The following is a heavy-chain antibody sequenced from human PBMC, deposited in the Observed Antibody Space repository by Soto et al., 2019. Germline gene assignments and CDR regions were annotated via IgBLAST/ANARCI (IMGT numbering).Heavy chain of an antibody. CDR1: GYTFTRSG. J-gene: IGHJ6*02. V-gene: IGHV1-18*01. CDR3: ARSPPGGYHYYYGIDV. Sequence: ASVKVSCKASGYTFTRSGISWVRQAPGQGLEWMGWISTYNGGTNYAQTFQGRVTMTTDTSTSTAYMELRSLRAGDTAVYYCARSPPGGYHYYYGIDVWGQGTTVTVSS. CDR2: ISTYNGGT. D-gene: IGHD3-22*01.